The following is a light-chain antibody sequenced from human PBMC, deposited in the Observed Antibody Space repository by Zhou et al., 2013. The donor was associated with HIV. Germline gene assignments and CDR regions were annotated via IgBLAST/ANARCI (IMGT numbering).Light chain of an antibody. CDR1: QDISNY. Sequence: DIQMTQSPSSLSASVGDRVTITCQASQDISNYLNWYQQKPGKAPKLLIYDASNLETGVPSRFSGSGSGTDFTFTISSLQPEDIATYYCQKYNSAPRGFGQGTKVEIK. J-gene: IGKJ1*01. CDR2: DAS. CDR3: QKYNSAPRG. V-gene: IGKV1-33*01.